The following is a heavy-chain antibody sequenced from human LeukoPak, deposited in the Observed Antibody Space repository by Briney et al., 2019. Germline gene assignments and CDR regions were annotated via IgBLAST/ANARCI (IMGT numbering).Heavy chain of an antibody. J-gene: IGHJ5*02. CDR1: GGSISSYY. D-gene: IGHD2-2*01. V-gene: IGHV4-59*08. CDR2: IYYSGST. Sequence: KPSETLSLTCTVSGGSISSYYWSWIRQPPGKGLEWIGYIYYSGSTNYNPSLKSRVTISVDTSKNQFSLKLSSVTAADTAVYYCASLIGYCSSTSCYNWFDPWGQGTLVTVSS. CDR3: ASLIGYCSSTSCYNWFDP.